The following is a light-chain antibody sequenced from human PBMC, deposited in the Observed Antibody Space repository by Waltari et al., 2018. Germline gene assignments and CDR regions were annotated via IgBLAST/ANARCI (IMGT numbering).Light chain of an antibody. CDR1: RDINNY. CDR3: QHYDGVPPWT. J-gene: IGKJ1*01. CDR2: DAS. V-gene: IGKV1-33*01. Sequence: DIQMTQSPSSLSASVGARVTITCQASRDINNYLNWYQQKPGKAPKLLIYDASTLETGVPSRFSGSGSGTDFVFTISRLQPEDIATYYCQHYDGVPPWTFGQGTRVEIK.